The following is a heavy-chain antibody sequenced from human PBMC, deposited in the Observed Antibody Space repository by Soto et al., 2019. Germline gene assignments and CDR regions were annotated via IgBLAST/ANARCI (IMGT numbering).Heavy chain of an antibody. J-gene: IGHJ6*02. CDR2: ISAYNGNT. CDR3: ARVSQAALSESSLEV. Sequence: GASVKVSCKASGYTFTSYGISWVRQAPGQGLEWMGWISAYNGNTNYAQKLQGRVTMTTDTSTSTAYMELRSLRSDDTAVYYCARVSQAALSESSLEVWGQGTTVTVSS. V-gene: IGHV1-18*04. CDR1: GYTFTSYG.